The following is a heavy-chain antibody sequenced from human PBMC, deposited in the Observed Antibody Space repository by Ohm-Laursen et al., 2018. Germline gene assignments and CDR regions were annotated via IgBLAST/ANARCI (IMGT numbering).Heavy chain of an antibody. Sequence: FLRLSCAASGFTFRDYWMSWVRQAPGKGLEWVTNIKQDGSDKHYLDSVKGRFTISRDNAQNSVYLQMNSLRVEDTAIYYCVRANYFDYWGQRTLVTVSS. CDR1: GFTFRDYW. D-gene: IGHD2-8*01. J-gene: IGHJ4*02. V-gene: IGHV3-7*04. CDR2: IKQDGSDK. CDR3: VRANYFDY.